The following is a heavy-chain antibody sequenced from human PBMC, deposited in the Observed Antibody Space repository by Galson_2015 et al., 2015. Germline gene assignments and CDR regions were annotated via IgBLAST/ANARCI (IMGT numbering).Heavy chain of an antibody. D-gene: IGHD2-21*01. CDR2: GTA. Sequence: GTAIYAQKFQGRVTMTEDTSTDTAYMELSSLRSEDTAVYYCATGHMASFDIWGQGTMVTVSS. V-gene: IGHV1-24*01. J-gene: IGHJ3*02. CDR3: ATGHMASFDI.